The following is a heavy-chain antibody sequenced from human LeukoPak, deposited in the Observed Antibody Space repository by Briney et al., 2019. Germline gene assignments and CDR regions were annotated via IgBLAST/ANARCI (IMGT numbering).Heavy chain of an antibody. CDR3: ARPMGATSDDAFDI. CDR2: IYYSGST. Sequence: SETLSLTCTVSGGSISSSSYYWGWIRQPPGKGLEWIGSIYYSGSTYYNPSLKSRVTISVDTSKNQFSLKLSSVTAADTAVYYCARPMGATSDDAFDIWGQGTMVTVSS. D-gene: IGHD1-26*01. CDR1: GGSISSSSYY. J-gene: IGHJ3*02. V-gene: IGHV4-39*01.